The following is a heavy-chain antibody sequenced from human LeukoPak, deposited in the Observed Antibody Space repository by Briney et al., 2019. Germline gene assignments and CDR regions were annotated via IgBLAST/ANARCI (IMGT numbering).Heavy chain of an antibody. CDR3: ARVLRGLLLYGSYYMDV. D-gene: IGHD2-15*01. V-gene: IGHV1-18*01. CDR2: ISAYNGNT. CDR1: GYTFTSYG. J-gene: IGHJ6*03. Sequence: ASVKVSCKASGYTFTSYGISWVRQAPGQGLEWMGWISAYNGNTNYAQKLHGRVTMTTDTSTSTAYMELRSLRSDDTAVYYCARVLRGLLLYGSYYMDVWGKGTTVTVSS.